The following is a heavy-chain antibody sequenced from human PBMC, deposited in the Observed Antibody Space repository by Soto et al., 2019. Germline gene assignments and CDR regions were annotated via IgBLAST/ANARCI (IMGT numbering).Heavy chain of an antibody. J-gene: IGHJ3*02. CDR1: GFTVSSNY. CDR3: ARAGFSYGTGAFDI. CDR2: IYSGGST. V-gene: IGHV3-66*01. D-gene: IGHD5-18*01. Sequence: GGSLRLSCAASGFTVSSNYMSWVRQAPGKGLEWVSVIYSGGSTYYADSVKGRFTISRDNSKNTLYLQMNSLRAEDTAVYYCARAGFSYGTGAFDIWGQGTMVTVSS.